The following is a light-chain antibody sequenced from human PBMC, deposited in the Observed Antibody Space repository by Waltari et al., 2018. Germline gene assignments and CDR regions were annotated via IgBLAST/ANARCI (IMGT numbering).Light chain of an antibody. CDR3: QRYSNWPPEYT. J-gene: IGKJ2*01. V-gene: IGKV3-15*01. Sequence: EIVVTQSPATLSVSPGERATLSCRASQSVGSNLAWYQQKPGQAPRLPAYGASTRATGIPARFSGGGSGTEFTLTISSLQSEDFAVYYCQRYSNWPPEYTFGQGTKLEIK. CDR1: QSVGSN. CDR2: GAS.